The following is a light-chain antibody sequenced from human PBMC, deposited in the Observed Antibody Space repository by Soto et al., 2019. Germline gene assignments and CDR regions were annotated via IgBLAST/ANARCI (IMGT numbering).Light chain of an antibody. CDR1: QSISSY. V-gene: IGKV1-39*01. J-gene: IGKJ1*01. CDR2: AAS. Sequence: DIQMTQSPSSLSASVGDRVTITCRASQSISSYLHWYQQKPGKAPKLLIYAASSLQSGVPSRFSRSGSGTDFTLTISSLQPEDFATYYWQQSYSTPWTFGQGTKVEIK. CDR3: QQSYSTPWT.